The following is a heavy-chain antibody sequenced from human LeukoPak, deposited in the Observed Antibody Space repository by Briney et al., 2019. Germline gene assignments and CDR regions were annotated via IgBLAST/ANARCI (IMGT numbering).Heavy chain of an antibody. CDR3: ARAGGYCSGGSCYRGYSWFDP. J-gene: IGHJ5*02. CDR1: GFAFTSFT. Sequence: GGSLRLSCAASGFAFTSFTMNWVRQTPGKGLEWVSSISGTGGNTYYADSVKGRFTISRDNSRNTLYLQMNSLRVEDTAVYYCARAGGYCSGGSCYRGYSWFDPWGQGTLVTVSS. V-gene: IGHV3-23*01. CDR2: ISGTGGNT. D-gene: IGHD2-15*01.